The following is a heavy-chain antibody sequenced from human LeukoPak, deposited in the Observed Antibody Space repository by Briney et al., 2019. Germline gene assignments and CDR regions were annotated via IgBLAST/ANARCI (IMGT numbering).Heavy chain of an antibody. CDR3: ARDGRRKQLGADY. Sequence: GGSLRFSCAASGFTFSSYSMNWVRQAPGKGLEWVSSISSSSSYIYYADSVKGRFTISRDNAKNSLYLQMNSLRAEDTAVYYCARDGRRKQLGADYWGQGTLVTVSS. J-gene: IGHJ4*02. CDR1: GFTFSSYS. D-gene: IGHD6-6*01. CDR2: ISSSSSYI. V-gene: IGHV3-21*01.